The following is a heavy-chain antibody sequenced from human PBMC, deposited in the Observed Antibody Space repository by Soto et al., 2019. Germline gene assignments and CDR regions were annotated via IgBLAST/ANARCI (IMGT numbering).Heavy chain of an antibody. V-gene: IGHV4-61*05. D-gene: IGHD6-13*01. CDR1: GGSISSSSYY. CDR3: ARGYSSSWLVGYYYYYMDV. J-gene: IGHJ6*03. CDR2: IYYSGST. Sequence: PSETLSLTCTVSGGSISSSSYYWGWIRQPPGKGLEWIGYIYYSGSTNYNPSLKSRVTISVDTSKNQFSLKLSSVTAADTAVYYCARGYSSSWLVGYYYYYMDVWGKGTTVTVSS.